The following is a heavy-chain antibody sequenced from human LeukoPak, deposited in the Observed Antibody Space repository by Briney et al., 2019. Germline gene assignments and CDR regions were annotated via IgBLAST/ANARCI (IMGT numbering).Heavy chain of an antibody. CDR3: ARDNDFWSGYFFDY. D-gene: IGHD3-3*01. Sequence: EASVTVSCKASGYTFTSYGISWVRQAPGQGLEWMGWISAYNGNTNYAQKLQGRVTMTTDTSTSTAYMELRSLRSDDTAVYYCARDNDFWSGYFFDYWGQGTLVTVSS. CDR2: ISAYNGNT. CDR1: GYTFTSYG. J-gene: IGHJ4*02. V-gene: IGHV1-18*01.